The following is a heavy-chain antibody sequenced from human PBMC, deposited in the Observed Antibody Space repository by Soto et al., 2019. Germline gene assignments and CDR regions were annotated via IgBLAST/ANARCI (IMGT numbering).Heavy chain of an antibody. J-gene: IGHJ4*02. Sequence: GGSLRLSCAASGFTVINNYMSWVRQAPGKGLEWVSITYSSGVIYYVDSVKGRFTISRDNSKNTLYLQMNSLRAEDTAVYYCATVDTALAFSFDYWGQGTLVTVSS. CDR3: ATVDTALAFSFDY. D-gene: IGHD5-18*01. CDR2: TYSSGVI. V-gene: IGHV3-66*01. CDR1: GFTVINNY.